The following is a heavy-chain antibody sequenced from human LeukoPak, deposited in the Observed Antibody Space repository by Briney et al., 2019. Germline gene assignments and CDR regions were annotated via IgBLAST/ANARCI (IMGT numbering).Heavy chain of an antibody. Sequence: PSETLSLTCALYGGSFSGYYWSWIRQPPGKGLEWIGEINHSGSTNYNPSLKSRVTISVDTSKNQFSLKLSSVTAADTAVYYCARGGRVAAAGRYNWFDPWGQGTLVTVSS. CDR3: ARGGRVAAAGRYNWFDP. CDR1: GGSFSGYY. J-gene: IGHJ5*02. V-gene: IGHV4-34*01. D-gene: IGHD6-13*01. CDR2: INHSGST.